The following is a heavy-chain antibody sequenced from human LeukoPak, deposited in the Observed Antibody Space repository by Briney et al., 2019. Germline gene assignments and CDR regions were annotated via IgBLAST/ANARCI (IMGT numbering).Heavy chain of an antibody. D-gene: IGHD3-10*01. Sequence: GGSLRLSCTASGFSFSDFWMHWVRQVPGKGLVWVSRIRGDGYDTNYADSVRGRFTISRDNAQNTLYLQMNSLRTEDTAVYYCASDRVLGSGSLDNWGQGTLVTVSS. J-gene: IGHJ4*02. CDR2: IRGDGYDT. V-gene: IGHV3-74*01. CDR1: GFSFSDFW. CDR3: ASDRVLGSGSLDN.